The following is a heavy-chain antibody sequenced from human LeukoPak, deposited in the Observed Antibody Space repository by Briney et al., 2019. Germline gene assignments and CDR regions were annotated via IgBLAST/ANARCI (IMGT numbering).Heavy chain of an antibody. Sequence: PSETLSLTCTVSGGSISSFYWTWIRQPPGKGLEWIGYVYTSGSTNYNPSLKSRVTMSVDTSKNQFSLKLSSVTAADTAVYYCARQKLGAFDIWGQGTMVTVSS. V-gene: IGHV4-4*09. D-gene: IGHD1-26*01. CDR3: ARQKLGAFDI. J-gene: IGHJ3*02. CDR2: VYTSGST. CDR1: GGSISSFY.